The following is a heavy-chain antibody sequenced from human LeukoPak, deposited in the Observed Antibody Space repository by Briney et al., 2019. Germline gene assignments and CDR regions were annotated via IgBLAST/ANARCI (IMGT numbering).Heavy chain of an antibody. CDR3: ARGKGIAAAGTVRFDY. CDR1: GGSISGYY. CDR2: INRSGST. D-gene: IGHD6-13*01. Sequence: ETLSLTCTVSGGSISGYYWSWIRQPPGKGLEWIGEINRSGSTNYNPSLKSRVTISVDTSKNQFSLKLSSVTAADTAVYYCARGKGIAAAGTVRFDYWGQGTLVTVSS. V-gene: IGHV4-34*01. J-gene: IGHJ4*02.